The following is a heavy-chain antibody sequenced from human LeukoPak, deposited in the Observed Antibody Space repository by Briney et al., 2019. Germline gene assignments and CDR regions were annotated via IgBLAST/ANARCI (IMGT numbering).Heavy chain of an antibody. D-gene: IGHD2-15*01. Sequence: ASVKVSCKASGYTFTSYAMNWVRQAPGQGLEWMGWINTNTGNPTYAQGFTGRFVFSLDTSVSTAYLQISSLKAEDTAVYYCAREYCRGGSCYLPFVDYWGQGTLVTVSS. CDR1: GYTFTSYA. CDR2: INTNTGNP. J-gene: IGHJ4*02. CDR3: AREYCRGGSCYLPFVDY. V-gene: IGHV7-4-1*02.